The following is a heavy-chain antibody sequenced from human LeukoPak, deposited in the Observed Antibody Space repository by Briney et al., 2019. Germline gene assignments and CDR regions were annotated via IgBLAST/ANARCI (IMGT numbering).Heavy chain of an antibody. J-gene: IGHJ4*02. V-gene: IGHV4-31*03. CDR2: IYYSGST. CDR1: GGSISSGGYY. Sequence: PSETLSLTCTVSGGSISSGGYYWSWIRQHPGKGLEWIGYIYYSGSTYYNPSLKSRVTISVDTSKNQFSLKLSSVTAADTAVYYCARDRNQYYFDYWGQGTLVTVSS. D-gene: IGHD1-14*01. CDR3: ARDRNQYYFDY.